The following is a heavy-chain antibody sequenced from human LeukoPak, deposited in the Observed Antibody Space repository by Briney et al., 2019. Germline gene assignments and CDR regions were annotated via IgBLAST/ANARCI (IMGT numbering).Heavy chain of an antibody. J-gene: IGHJ4*02. CDR3: ARDPTAMVTESDY. CDR2: IKSDGST. D-gene: IGHD5-18*01. Sequence: GSLRLSCAASGFTFSSYWMHWVRQTPGKGLVWVSRIKSDGSTIYADSVKGRFTISRDNAKNTLYLQMNSLRAEDTAVYYCARDPTAMVTESDYWGQGTLVTVSS. CDR1: GFTFSSYW. V-gene: IGHV3-74*01.